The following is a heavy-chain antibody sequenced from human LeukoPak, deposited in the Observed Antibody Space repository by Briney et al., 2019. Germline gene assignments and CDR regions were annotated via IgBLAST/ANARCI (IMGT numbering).Heavy chain of an antibody. Sequence: GGSLRLSCAASGFTFSIYSMNWVRQAPGKGLERVSSISSSTSYIYYADSVMGRFTISRDTARNSLYLQMNSLRAEDTAVYYCARDLNDAFDIWGQGTMVTVSS. J-gene: IGHJ3*02. V-gene: IGHV3-21*01. CDR1: GFTFSIYS. CDR2: ISSSTSYI. CDR3: ARDLNDAFDI.